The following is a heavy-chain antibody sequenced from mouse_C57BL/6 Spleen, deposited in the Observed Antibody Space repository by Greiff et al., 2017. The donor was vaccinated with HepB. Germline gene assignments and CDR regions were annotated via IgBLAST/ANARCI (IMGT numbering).Heavy chain of an antibody. CDR2: IHPNSGST. CDR3: ARYSTVVGYFDY. D-gene: IGHD1-1*01. CDR1: GYTFTSYW. J-gene: IGHJ2*01. V-gene: IGHV1-64*01. Sequence: QVQLQQPGAELVKPGASVKLSCKASGYTFTSYWMHWVKQRPGQGLEWIGMIHPNSGSTNYNEKFKSKATLTVDKSSSTAYMQLSSLTSEDSAVYYCARYSTVVGYFDYWGQGTTLTVSS.